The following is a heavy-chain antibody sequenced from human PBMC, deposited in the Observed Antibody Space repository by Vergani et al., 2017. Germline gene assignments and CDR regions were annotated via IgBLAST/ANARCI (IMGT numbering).Heavy chain of an antibody. V-gene: IGHV7-4-1*02. Sequence: QVHLVQSGSELKKPGASVKVSCKASGYLFTVYSINWVRQAPGQGLEWMGWINTNTGNPTYAQGFAGRFVFSLDTSVSTAYLQISSLKAEDTAVYYCARDANYSLFDSWGQGTLVTVSS. CDR2: INTNTGNP. CDR3: ARDANYSLFDS. J-gene: IGHJ4*02. D-gene: IGHD4/OR15-4a*01. CDR1: GYLFTVYS.